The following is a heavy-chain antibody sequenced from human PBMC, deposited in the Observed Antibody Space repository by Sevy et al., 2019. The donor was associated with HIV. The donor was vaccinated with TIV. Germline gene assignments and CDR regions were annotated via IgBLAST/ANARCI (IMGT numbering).Heavy chain of an antibody. Sequence: ASVKVSCKASGYTFTDYFMHWVRQAPGQGLEWMGWINPNSGGTNYAQRFRGRVTMTRDTSISTAYMELIRLRSDDTAGNYCASLSGYYYDSSRYYNTDAFDIWGQGTMVTVSS. J-gene: IGHJ3*02. CDR3: ASLSGYYYDSSRYYNTDAFDI. CDR2: INPNSGGT. CDR1: GYTFTDYF. D-gene: IGHD3-22*01. V-gene: IGHV1-2*02.